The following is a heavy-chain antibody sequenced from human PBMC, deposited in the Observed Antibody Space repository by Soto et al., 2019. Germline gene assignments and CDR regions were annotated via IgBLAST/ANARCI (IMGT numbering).Heavy chain of an antibody. CDR2: ISGSGGST. Sequence: GGSLRLSCAASGFTFSSYAMSWVRQAPGKGLEWVSAISGSGGSTYYADSVKGRFTISRDNSKNTLYLQMNSLRAEDTAVYYCARVPYYDFWSGYSPTENWFDPWGQGTLVTVSS. D-gene: IGHD3-3*01. CDR1: GFTFSSYA. CDR3: ARVPYYDFWSGYSPTENWFDP. V-gene: IGHV3-23*01. J-gene: IGHJ5*02.